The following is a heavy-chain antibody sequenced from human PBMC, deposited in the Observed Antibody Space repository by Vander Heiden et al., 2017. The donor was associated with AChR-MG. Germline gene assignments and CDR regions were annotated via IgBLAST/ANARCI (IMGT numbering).Heavy chain of an antibody. CDR1: GFTFDDYA. V-gene: IGHV3-9*01. D-gene: IGHD3-16*01. CDR2: ISWNSGSI. Sequence: EVQLVESGGGLVQPGRSLRLSCAASGFTFDDYAMHWVRQAPGKGLEWVSGISWNSGSIGYADSVKGRFTISRDNAKNSLYLQMNSLRAEDTALYYCAKDSNYVWGAGSDYGMDVWGQGTTVTVSS. J-gene: IGHJ6*02. CDR3: AKDSNYVWGAGSDYGMDV.